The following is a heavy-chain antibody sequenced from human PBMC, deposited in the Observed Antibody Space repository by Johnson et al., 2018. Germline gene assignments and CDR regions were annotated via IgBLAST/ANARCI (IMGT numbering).Heavy chain of an antibody. CDR1: GYTFTSYY. J-gene: IGHJ6*02. CDR3: ARAIVVVGVAGTLGFSESYGMYV. D-gene: IGHD2-15*01. CDR2: INPSGGST. V-gene: IGHV1-46*01. Sequence: VQLVETGAEVKKPGASVKVSCKASGYTFTSYYMHWVRQAPGQGLEWMGIINPSGGSTSYAQKFQGRVTMTRDTSTSTVYMELSSLRSEDTAVYYCARAIVVVGVAGTLGFSESYGMYVWGQGTTVTVAS.